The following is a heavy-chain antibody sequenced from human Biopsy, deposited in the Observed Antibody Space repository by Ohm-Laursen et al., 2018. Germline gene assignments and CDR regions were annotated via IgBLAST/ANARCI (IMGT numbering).Heavy chain of an antibody. D-gene: IGHD3-10*01. CDR3: ARSRGSSGIATIYYYGMDV. J-gene: IGHJ6*02. V-gene: IGHV3-21*01. CDR1: GFTLSSYS. CDR2: ISSSSDNI. Sequence: SLRLSCAASGFTLSSYSMNWVRQTPGKGLEWVSTISSSSDNIYYVDSVKGRFTISRDNAKNSLYQQMNSLRAEDTAVYYCARSRGSSGIATIYYYGMDVWGQGTTVTVSS.